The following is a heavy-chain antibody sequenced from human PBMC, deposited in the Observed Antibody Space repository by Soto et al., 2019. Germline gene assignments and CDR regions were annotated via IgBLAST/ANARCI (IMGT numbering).Heavy chain of an antibody. V-gene: IGHV1-69*13. CDR1: GGTFSSYA. J-gene: IGHJ6*02. CDR2: IIPIFGTA. D-gene: IGHD6-19*01. CDR3: ARSQGIAVAVRSYYGMDV. Sequence: GASVKVSCKASGGTFSSYAISWVRQAPGQGLEWMGGIIPIFGTANYAQKFQGRVTITADESTSTAYMELSSLRSEDTAVYYCARSQGIAVAVRSYYGMDVWGQGTTVTVSS.